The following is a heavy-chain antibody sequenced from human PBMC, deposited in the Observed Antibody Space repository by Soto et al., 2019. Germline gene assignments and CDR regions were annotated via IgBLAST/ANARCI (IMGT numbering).Heavy chain of an antibody. D-gene: IGHD3-10*01. CDR1: GGSISSYY. J-gene: IGHJ6*02. CDR2: IYYSGST. Sequence: TSETLSLTCTVSGGSISSYYWSWIRQPPGKGLEWIGYIYYSGSTNYNPSLKSRVTISVDTSKNQFSLKLSSVTAADTAVYYCARDLNPRSYYYGMDVWGQGTTVTVSS. CDR3: ARDLNPRSYYYGMDV. V-gene: IGHV4-59*01.